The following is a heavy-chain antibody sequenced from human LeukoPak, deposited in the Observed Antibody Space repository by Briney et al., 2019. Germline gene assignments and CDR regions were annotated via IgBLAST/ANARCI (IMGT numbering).Heavy chain of an antibody. CDR1: VYTFTSYG. CDR2: ISAYNGNT. CDR3: ARDRPFYDILTGYYTSDY. Sequence: ASVTVSFTASVYTFTSYGISWVRQAPGQGLEWMGWISAYNGNTDYAQKLQGRVTMTTDTSTSTAYMELRSLRSDDTAVYYCARDRPFYDILTGYYTSDYWGQGTLVTVSS. D-gene: IGHD3-9*01. V-gene: IGHV1-18*01. J-gene: IGHJ4*02.